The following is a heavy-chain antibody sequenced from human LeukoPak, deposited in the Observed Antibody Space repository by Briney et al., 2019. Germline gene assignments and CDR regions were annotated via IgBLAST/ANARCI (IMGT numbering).Heavy chain of an antibody. CDR2: TYYRSKWYN. V-gene: IGHV6-1*01. CDR3: ARGTTPIRGYYYYYYMDV. J-gene: IGHJ6*03. CDR1: GDSVSSNSAA. Sequence: SQTLSLTCAISGDSVSSNSAAWNWIRQSPSRGLEWLGRTYYRSKWYNDYAVSVKSRITINPDTSKNQFSLQLNSVTPEDTAVYYCARGTTPIRGYYYYYYMDVWGKGTTVTVSS. D-gene: IGHD1-1*01.